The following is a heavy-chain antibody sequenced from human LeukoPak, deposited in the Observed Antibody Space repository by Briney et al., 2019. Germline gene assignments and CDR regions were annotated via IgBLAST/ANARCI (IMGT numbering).Heavy chain of an antibody. CDR2: MRSKAYGGTT. CDR3: TAVGWQIAWGEFYY. J-gene: IGHJ4*02. CDR1: GFTFGDYT. D-gene: IGHD3-16*01. Sequence: PGRSLRLSCTASGFTFGDYTVNWVRQAPGKGPEWVSFMRSKAYGGTTQYATSVKGRFTISRDDSKNIAYLQMNSLNTEDTAVYYCTAVGWQIAWGEFYYWGQGTLVTVSS. V-gene: IGHV3-49*04.